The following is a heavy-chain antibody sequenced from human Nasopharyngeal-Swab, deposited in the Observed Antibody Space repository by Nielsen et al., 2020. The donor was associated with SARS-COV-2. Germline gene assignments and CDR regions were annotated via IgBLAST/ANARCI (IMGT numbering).Heavy chain of an antibody. CDR2: IYWDDDK. Sequence: CGLTLVRPTQTLTLTCTFSGFSLSTSGVGVGWIRQPPGKALEWLALIYWDDDKRYSPSLKSRLTITKDTSKNQVVLTMTNMDPVDTATYYCAHRLVGATNNWFDPWGQGTLVTVSS. V-gene: IGHV2-5*02. D-gene: IGHD1-26*01. CDR1: GFSLSTSGVG. CDR3: AHRLVGATNNWFDP. J-gene: IGHJ5*02.